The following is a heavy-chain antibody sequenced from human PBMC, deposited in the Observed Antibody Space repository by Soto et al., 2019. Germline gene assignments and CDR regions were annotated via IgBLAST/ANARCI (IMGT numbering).Heavy chain of an antibody. CDR3: ARGTGAAAGYFDY. CDR2: IYYSGST. Sequence: SETLSLTCTVSGGSISSGGYYWSWIRQHPGEGLEWIGYIYYSGSTYYNPSLKSRVTISVDTSKNQFSLKLSSVTAADTAVYYCARGTGAAAGYFDYWGQGTLVTVSS. V-gene: IGHV4-31*03. CDR1: GGSISSGGYY. J-gene: IGHJ4*02. D-gene: IGHD6-13*01.